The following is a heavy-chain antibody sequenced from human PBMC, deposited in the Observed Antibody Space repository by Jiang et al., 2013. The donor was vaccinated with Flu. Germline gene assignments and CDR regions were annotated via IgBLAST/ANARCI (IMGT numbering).Heavy chain of an antibody. CDR3: ARLGGSVYL. CDR2: IYYSGST. CDR1: GGSISSSSYY. J-gene: IGHJ5*02. V-gene: IGHV4-39*01. Sequence: GPGLVKPSETLSLTCTVSGGSISSSSYYWGWIRQPPGKGLEWIGSIYYSGSTYYNPSLKSRVTISVDTSKNQFSLKLSSVTAADTAVYYCARLGGSVYLWGQGNPGPPSPQ.